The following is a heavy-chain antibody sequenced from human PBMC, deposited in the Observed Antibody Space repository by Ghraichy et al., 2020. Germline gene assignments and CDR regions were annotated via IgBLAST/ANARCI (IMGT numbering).Heavy chain of an antibody. J-gene: IGHJ4*02. D-gene: IGHD5-24*01. CDR3: ARNKMVATIRGFDY. CDR1: GYTFTGYY. Sequence: ASVKVSCKASGYTFTGYYMHWVRQAPGQGLEWMGWINPNSGGTNYAQKFQGRVTMTRDTSISTAYMELSRLRSDDTAVYYCARNKMVATIRGFDYWGQGTLVTVSS. CDR2: INPNSGGT. V-gene: IGHV1-2*02.